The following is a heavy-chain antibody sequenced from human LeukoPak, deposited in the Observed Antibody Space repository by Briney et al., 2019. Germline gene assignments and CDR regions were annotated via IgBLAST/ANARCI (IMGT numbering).Heavy chain of an antibody. CDR2: IYTSGST. Sequence: SETLSLTCTVSGGSISSYYWSWIRQPPGKGLEWIGYIYTSGSTNYNPSLKSRVTKSVDTSKNQFSLKLSSVTAADTAVYYCARLGRGYYYDSSGYPDYWGQGTLVTVSS. D-gene: IGHD3-22*01. V-gene: IGHV4-4*09. CDR1: GGSISSYY. J-gene: IGHJ4*02. CDR3: ARLGRGYYYDSSGYPDY.